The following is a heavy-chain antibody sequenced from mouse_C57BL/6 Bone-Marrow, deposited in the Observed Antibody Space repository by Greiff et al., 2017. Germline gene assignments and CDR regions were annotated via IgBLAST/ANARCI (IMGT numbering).Heavy chain of an antibody. Sequence: VQLQQSGPELVKPGASVKISCKASGYSFTDYNMNWVKQSNGKSLEWIGVINPNYGTTSYNQKFKGKATLTVDQSTSAAYMQINSLTSEDSAVYYCAREGYYGPWYFDVWGTGTTVTVSA. V-gene: IGHV1-39*01. CDR2: INPNYGTT. D-gene: IGHD2-1*01. J-gene: IGHJ1*03. CDR3: AREGYYGPWYFDV. CDR1: GYSFTDYN.